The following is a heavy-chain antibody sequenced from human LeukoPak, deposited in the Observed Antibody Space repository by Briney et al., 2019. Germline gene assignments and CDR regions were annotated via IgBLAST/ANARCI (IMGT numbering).Heavy chain of an antibody. Sequence: SETLSLTCTVSGGSISSSSYYWSWIRQPPGKGLEWIGYIYYSGGTYYNPSLKSRLTISVDTSKNQFSLKLSSVTAADTAVYYCARGRGMVRGVMPLHYFDYWGQGTLVTVSS. CDR1: GGSISSSSYY. CDR2: IYYSGGT. V-gene: IGHV4-30-4*08. D-gene: IGHD3-10*01. CDR3: ARGRGMVRGVMPLHYFDY. J-gene: IGHJ4*02.